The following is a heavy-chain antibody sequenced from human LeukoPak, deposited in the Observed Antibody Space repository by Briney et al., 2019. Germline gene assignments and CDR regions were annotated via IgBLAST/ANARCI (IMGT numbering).Heavy chain of an antibody. Sequence: ASVKVSCKTSGYTFTSYGISWVRQAPGQGLEWMGWISAYNGNTNYAQKLQGRVTMTTDTSTSTAYMELRSLRSDDTAVYYCARLMGGGLQGYYFDYWGQGTLVTVSS. J-gene: IGHJ4*02. CDR2: ISAYNGNT. D-gene: IGHD2-8*01. V-gene: IGHV1-18*01. CDR1: GYTFTSYG. CDR3: ARLMGGGLQGYYFDY.